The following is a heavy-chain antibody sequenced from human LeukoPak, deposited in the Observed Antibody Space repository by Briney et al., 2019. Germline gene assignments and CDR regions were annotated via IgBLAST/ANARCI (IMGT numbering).Heavy chain of an antibody. Sequence: AGGSLRLSCAASGFNFSTYPMNWVRQAPGEGLEWVSYISISGSTIYYADSVKGRFTISRDNAKNSLYLQMNSLRAEDTAVYYCAKDPHSPYCSGGSCYSDYWGQGTLVTVSS. CDR2: ISISGSTI. CDR3: AKDPHSPYCSGGSCYSDY. CDR1: GFNFSTYP. D-gene: IGHD2-15*01. V-gene: IGHV3-48*01. J-gene: IGHJ4*02.